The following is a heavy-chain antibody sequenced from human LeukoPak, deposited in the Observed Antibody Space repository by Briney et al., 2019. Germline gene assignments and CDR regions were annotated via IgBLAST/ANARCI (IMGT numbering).Heavy chain of an antibody. V-gene: IGHV4-34*01. CDR1: GGSFSGYY. CDR2: INHSEST. J-gene: IGHJ4*02. D-gene: IGHD2-2*01. CDR3: ARGGWDCSSTSCYRLKFDY. Sequence: SETLSLTCAVYGGSFSGYYWSWIRQPPGKGLEWIGEINHSESTNYNPSLKSRVTKSVDTSKNQFSLRLSSVTAADTAVYYCARGGWDCSSTSCYRLKFDYWGQGTLVTVSS.